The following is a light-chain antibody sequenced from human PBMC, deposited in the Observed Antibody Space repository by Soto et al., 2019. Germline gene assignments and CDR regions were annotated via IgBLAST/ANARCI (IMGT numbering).Light chain of an antibody. CDR1: QHISDY. Sequence: DTRLTQSPSSLSASVGVRVTMTCQASQHISDYLNWYQQKPGKAPQLLIYDGTKLETEVPSRFSGSGSGTEFTFTISSLQPEDTATYNSHQYFNPRTFGGGTKV. CDR2: DGT. J-gene: IGKJ4*01. CDR3: HQYFNPRT. V-gene: IGKV1-33*01.